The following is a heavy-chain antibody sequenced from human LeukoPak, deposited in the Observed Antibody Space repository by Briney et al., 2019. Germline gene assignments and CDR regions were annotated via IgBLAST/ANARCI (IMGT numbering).Heavy chain of an antibody. CDR3: ARDSSDYGGFDY. V-gene: IGHV3-66*01. J-gene: IGHJ4*02. D-gene: IGHD4-17*01. Sequence: TGGSLRLSCAASGFTFSSYAMSWVRQAPGKGLEWVSVIYSGGSTYYADSVKGRFTISRDNSKNTLYLQMNSLRAEDTAVYYCARDSSDYGGFDYWGQGTLVTVSS. CDR1: GFTFSSYA. CDR2: IYSGGST.